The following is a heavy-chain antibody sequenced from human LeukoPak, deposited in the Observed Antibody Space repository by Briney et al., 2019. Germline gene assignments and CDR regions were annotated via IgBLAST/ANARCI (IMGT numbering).Heavy chain of an antibody. V-gene: IGHV3-23*01. D-gene: IGHD3-16*02. CDR3: ARDHSLDYSYRPNWFDP. CDR2: ISGSGVST. J-gene: IGHJ5*02. Sequence: PGGSLRLSCAASGFRFSSYAMSWVRQAPGKGLEWVSAISGSGVSTYYADSVKGRFTVSRDNSKNTLYLQMNSLRAEDTAVHYCARDHSLDYSYRPNWFDPWGQGTLVIVSS. CDR1: GFRFSSYA.